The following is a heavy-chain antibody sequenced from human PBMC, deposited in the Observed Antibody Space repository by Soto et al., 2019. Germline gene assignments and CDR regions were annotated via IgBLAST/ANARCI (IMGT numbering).Heavy chain of an antibody. CDR1: GFSLTTTGVG. CDR3: ARSLVVYFDIFTGYQANWFDP. J-gene: IGHJ5*02. CDR2: IYWDDDK. D-gene: IGHD3-9*01. V-gene: IGHV2-5*02. Sequence: QITLKESGPTLVKPTQTLTLTCTVSGFSLTTTGVGVGWIRQPPGKALEWLALIYWDDDKRYSPSLKNRLTISNDIYKNRLVLTMTDMDPVDTATYYCARSLVVYFDIFTGYQANWFDPWGQGTLVTVSS.